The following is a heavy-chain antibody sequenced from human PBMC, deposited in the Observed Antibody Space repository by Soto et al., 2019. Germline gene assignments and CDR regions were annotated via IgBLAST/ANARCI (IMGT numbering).Heavy chain of an antibody. Sequence: PSETLSLTCTVDSISTYYWNWIRQSPGKGLEWIGYIYYMGRTNYNPSLRSRVTMSIDTSRNQFSLKLSSVTAADTAVYYCASVPDRWGQGTLVTVSS. CDR1: DSISTYY. J-gene: IGHJ5*02. CDR3: ASVPDR. D-gene: IGHD2-2*01. V-gene: IGHV4-59*01. CDR2: IYYMGRT.